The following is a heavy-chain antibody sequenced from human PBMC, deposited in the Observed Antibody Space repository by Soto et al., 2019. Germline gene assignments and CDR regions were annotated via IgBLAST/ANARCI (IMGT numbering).Heavy chain of an antibody. V-gene: IGHV1-2*02. D-gene: IGHD6-6*01. J-gene: IGHJ4*02. CDR1: GYTFTGYY. Sequence: ASVKVSCKASGYTFTGYYMHWVRQAPGQGLEWMGWINSNSGNTGYAQKFQGRVTMTRITSINTVYMELSSLRSEDTAVYYCAKSSNRAHFDYWGQGTLVTVSS. CDR2: INSNSGNT. CDR3: AKSSNRAHFDY.